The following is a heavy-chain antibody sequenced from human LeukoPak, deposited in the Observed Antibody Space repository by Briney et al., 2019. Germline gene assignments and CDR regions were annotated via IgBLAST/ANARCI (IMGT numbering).Heavy chain of an antibody. CDR1: GFTFSSYA. D-gene: IGHD6-13*01. V-gene: IGHV3-23*01. CDR2: ISGSGGST. J-gene: IGHJ2*01. CDR3: AKEGVYSSSWYGNWYFDL. Sequence: GGSLRLSCAASGFTFSSYAMSWVRQAPGKGLEWVSAISGSGGSTYYADSVKGRFTISRDNSKNTLYLQMNSLRAEDTAVNYCAKEGVYSSSWYGNWYFDLWGRGTLVTVSS.